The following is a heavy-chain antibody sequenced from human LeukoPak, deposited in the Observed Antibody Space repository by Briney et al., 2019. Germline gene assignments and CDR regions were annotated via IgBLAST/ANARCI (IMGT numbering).Heavy chain of an antibody. V-gene: IGHV3-9*01. D-gene: IGHD3-9*01. Sequence: PGGSLRLSCAASGFTFDDYAMHWVRQAPGKGLEWVSGISWNSGSIGYADSVKGRFTISRDNAKNSLYLQMNSLRAEDTALYYCAKDGELRYFDWLKHSSGWYHFDYWGQGTLVTVSS. CDR1: GFTFDDYA. J-gene: IGHJ4*02. CDR2: ISWNSGSI. CDR3: AKDGELRYFDWLKHSSGWYHFDY.